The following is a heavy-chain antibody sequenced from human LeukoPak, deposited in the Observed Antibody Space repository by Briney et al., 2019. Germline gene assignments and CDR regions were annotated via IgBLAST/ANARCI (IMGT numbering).Heavy chain of an antibody. CDR2: INIDGATT. D-gene: IGHD1-26*01. J-gene: IGHJ5*02. CDR3: VRGAVGTGVWFDP. CDR1: GFTSSGYW. Sequence: GGSLRLSCAASGFTSSGYWMHWVRQAPGEGLEWVSRINIDGATTNYADSVKGRFTISRDNAKNTLHLQMNSLRADDTAVYYCVRGAVGTGVWFDPWGQGTLVTVSS. V-gene: IGHV3-74*01.